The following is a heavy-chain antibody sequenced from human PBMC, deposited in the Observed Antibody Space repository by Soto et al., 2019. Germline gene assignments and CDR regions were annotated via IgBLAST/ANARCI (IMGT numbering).Heavy chain of an antibody. D-gene: IGHD5-18*01. Sequence: GESLKISCKGSGYNFSSYWIGWVRQMPGKGLEWMGIIYPGDSDTRYSPSFQGQVTMSADKSISTAYLQWSSLKASDSAMYYCARGGGHSYGLYGMDVWGQGTTVTVSS. V-gene: IGHV5-51*01. CDR3: ARGGGHSYGLYGMDV. J-gene: IGHJ6*02. CDR1: GYNFSSYW. CDR2: IYPGDSDT.